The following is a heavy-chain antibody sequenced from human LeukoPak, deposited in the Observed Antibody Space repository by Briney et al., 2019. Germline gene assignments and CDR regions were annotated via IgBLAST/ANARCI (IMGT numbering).Heavy chain of an antibody. D-gene: IGHD3-22*01. J-gene: IGHJ1*01. V-gene: IGHV3-43*02. CDR1: GFTFEDYA. CDR3: AKDRDTTGYEH. Sequence: PGGSLRLSCAASGFTFEDYAMHWVRQAPGNGLEWVSFVTGDGSSTYYADSVKGRFTISRDNSKNSLYLQMNSLRIEDTALYYCAKDRDTTGYEHWGQGTLVTVSS. CDR2: VTGDGSST.